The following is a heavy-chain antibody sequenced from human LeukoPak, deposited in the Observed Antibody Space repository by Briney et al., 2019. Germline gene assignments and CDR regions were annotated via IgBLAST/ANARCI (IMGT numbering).Heavy chain of an antibody. D-gene: IGHD5-24*01. CDR3: AREQPREEMATLDNDC. Sequence: SVKVSCKASGGTFSSYTISWVRQAPGQGLEWMGRIIPILGIANYAQKFQGRVTITADKSTSTAYMELSSLRSEDTAVYYCAREQPREEMATLDNDCWGQGTLATVSS. CDR1: GGTFSSYT. V-gene: IGHV1-69*04. J-gene: IGHJ4*02. CDR2: IIPILGIA.